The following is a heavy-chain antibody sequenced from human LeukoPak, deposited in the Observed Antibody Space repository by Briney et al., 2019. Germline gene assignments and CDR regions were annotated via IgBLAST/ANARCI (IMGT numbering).Heavy chain of an antibody. V-gene: IGHV3-66*01. D-gene: IGHD4/OR15-4a*01. CDR1: GFTVKDNF. CDR3: TRDSANYHFAY. CDR2: LYSGGAT. Sequence: GGSLRLSCAASGFTVKDNFMSWVRQAPGKGLEWVSVLYSGGATYYADSVKRRFTISRDNSKNIVFLQMNDLRTEDTAFYYCTRDSANYHFAYWGQGALVTVSS. J-gene: IGHJ4*02.